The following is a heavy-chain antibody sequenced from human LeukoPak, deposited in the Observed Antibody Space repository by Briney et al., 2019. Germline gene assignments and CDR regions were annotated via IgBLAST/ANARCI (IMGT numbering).Heavy chain of an antibody. J-gene: IGHJ4*02. Sequence: QAGGSLRLSCAASGFTFSSYAMSWVRQAPGKGLEWVSGFSNSGGSAFYADSVKGRFTISRDNSKDTLYLQMNSLRAEDTAVYYCAKMTLLTTVYWGQGTLVTVSS. CDR2: FSNSGGSA. D-gene: IGHD4-17*01. CDR1: GFTFSSYA. V-gene: IGHV3-23*01. CDR3: AKMTLLTTVY.